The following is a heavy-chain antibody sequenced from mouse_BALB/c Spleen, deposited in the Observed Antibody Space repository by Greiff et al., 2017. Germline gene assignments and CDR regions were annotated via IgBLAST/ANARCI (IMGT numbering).Heavy chain of an antibody. Sequence: VKLMESGAELVRPGTSVKVSCKASGYAFTNYLIEWVKQRPGQGLEWIGVINPGSGGTNYNEKFKGKATLTADKSSSTAYMQLSSLTSDDSAVYFCARGGDDYDVGAYYFDYWGQGTTLTVSS. CDR2: INPGSGGT. V-gene: IGHV1-54*01. D-gene: IGHD2-4*01. CDR3: ARGGDDYDVGAYYFDY. CDR1: GYAFTNYL. J-gene: IGHJ2*01.